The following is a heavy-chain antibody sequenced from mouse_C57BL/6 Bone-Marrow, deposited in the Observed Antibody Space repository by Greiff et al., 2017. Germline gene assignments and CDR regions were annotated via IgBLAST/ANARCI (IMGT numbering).Heavy chain of an antibody. CDR1: GFSLTSYG. D-gene: IGHD2-1*01. CDR3: AREPYGKASYYAMDY. J-gene: IGHJ4*01. Sequence: QVQLKQSGPGLVAPSQSLSITCTVSGFSLTSYGVHWVRQPPGKGLEWLVVIWSDGSTTYNSALKSRLSISKDNSKSQVFLKMNSLQTDDTAMYYCAREPYGKASYYAMDYWGQGTSVTVSS. CDR2: IWSDGST. V-gene: IGHV2-6*03.